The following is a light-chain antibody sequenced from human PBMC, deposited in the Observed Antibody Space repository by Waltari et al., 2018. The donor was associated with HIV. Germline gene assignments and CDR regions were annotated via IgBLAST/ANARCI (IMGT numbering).Light chain of an antibody. CDR2: YAS. CDR3: QQRSNWPPPT. CDR1: QSVSSY. Sequence: EIVLTQSPATLSLSPGERATLSCRASQSVSSYLAWYQQKPGQAPRLLIYYASNRATGIPARFSGSGSGTDFTLTISSLEPEDFAVYYCQQRSNWPPPTFGQGTRLEIK. V-gene: IGKV3-11*01. J-gene: IGKJ5*01.